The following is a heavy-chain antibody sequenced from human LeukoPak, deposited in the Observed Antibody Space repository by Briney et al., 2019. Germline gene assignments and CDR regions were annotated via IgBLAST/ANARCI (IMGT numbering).Heavy chain of an antibody. V-gene: IGHV4-59*08. CDR1: GFTFSSYG. CDR2: IYYSGST. Sequence: GSLRLSCAASGFTFSSYGMHRVRQAPGKGLGWIGYIYYSGSTNYNPSLKSRVTISVDTSKNQFSLKLSSVTAADTAVYYCARLRAGNYFDYWGQGTLVSVSS. J-gene: IGHJ4*02. CDR3: ARLRAGNYFDY.